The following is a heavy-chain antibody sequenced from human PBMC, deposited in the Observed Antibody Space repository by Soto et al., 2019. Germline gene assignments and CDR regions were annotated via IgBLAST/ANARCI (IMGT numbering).Heavy chain of an antibody. CDR2: ISGSGGST. D-gene: IGHD5-18*01. V-gene: IGHV3-23*01. CDR1: GFTFSSYA. Sequence: GGSLRLSCAASGFTFSSYAMSWVRQAPGKGLEWVSAISGSGGSTYYADSVKGRFTISRDNSKNTLYLQMNSLRAEDTAVYYCAKDTSGYSYVVFFVMDVWGQGTTVTVSS. CDR3: AKDTSGYSYVVFFVMDV. J-gene: IGHJ6*02.